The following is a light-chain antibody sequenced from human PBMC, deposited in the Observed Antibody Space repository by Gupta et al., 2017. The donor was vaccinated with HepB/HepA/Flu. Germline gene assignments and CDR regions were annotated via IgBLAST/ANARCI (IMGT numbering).Light chain of an antibody. CDR2: GAS. Sequence: PGERATLSCRASQTISSDYLAWYQQKLGQAPRLLVYGASSRATGVPDRFVGSGSRTDFTLTITSLEPGDFAIYYCQQDSDSQHTFGQGTRMEIK. CDR3: QQDSDSQHT. V-gene: IGKV3-20*01. J-gene: IGKJ2*01. CDR1: QTISSDY.